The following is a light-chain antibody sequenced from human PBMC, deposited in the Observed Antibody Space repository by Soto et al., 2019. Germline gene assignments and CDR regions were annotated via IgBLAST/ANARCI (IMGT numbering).Light chain of an antibody. CDR1: DSNIGSNS. Sequence: QSVLTQPPSASGTAGQVVTISCSGGDSNIGSNSVYWYQHLPRMAPKLLIYYNNQRPSGVPDRFSGSRSGTSASLAIVGLRAEDEAVYYCGAWNASLSPFVFGNGTKLTVL. J-gene: IGLJ1*01. CDR2: YNN. CDR3: GAWNASLSPFV. V-gene: IGLV1-47*02.